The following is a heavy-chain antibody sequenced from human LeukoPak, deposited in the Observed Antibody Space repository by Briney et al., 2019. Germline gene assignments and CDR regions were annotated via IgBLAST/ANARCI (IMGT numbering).Heavy chain of an antibody. J-gene: IGHJ4*02. Sequence: GASVKVSCKASGYTFTGYGISWARQAPGQGLEWMGWISAYNGNTNYAQNFQGRVTMTTETSTRTAYMELRSLRSDDAAVYYCASIDLVYGSGTYYSSYFEYWGQGTLVTVSS. CDR1: GYTFTGYG. CDR2: ISAYNGNT. D-gene: IGHD3-10*01. V-gene: IGHV1-18*01. CDR3: ASIDLVYGSGTYYSSYFEY.